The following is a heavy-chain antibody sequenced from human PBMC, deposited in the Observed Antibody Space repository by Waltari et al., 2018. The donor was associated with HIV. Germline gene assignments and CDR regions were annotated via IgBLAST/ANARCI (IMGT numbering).Heavy chain of an antibody. CDR1: GFTFSSYA. Sequence: QVQLVASGGGVVQPGRSLRLSCADSGFTFSSYAMHRVRPAPGKGLEWVAVISYDGSNKYYADSVKGRFTISRDNSKNTLYLQMNSLRAEDTAVYYCARVIRWSEPYFDYWGQGTLVTVSS. D-gene: IGHD2-15*01. CDR2: ISYDGSNK. V-gene: IGHV3-30-3*01. J-gene: IGHJ4*02. CDR3: ARVIRWSEPYFDY.